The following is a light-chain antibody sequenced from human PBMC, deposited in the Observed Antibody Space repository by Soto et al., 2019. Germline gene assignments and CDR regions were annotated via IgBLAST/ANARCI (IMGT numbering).Light chain of an antibody. J-gene: IGKJ5*01. CDR1: QSVTRF. Sequence: EIVWTQSPATMSLSPGERATLSCRASQSVTRFLAWYQQKPGQAPRLLIYDASNRATGIPARFNASVSGTDGTITISDLEHEDCSVYYGQQRTNWTITFGQGTRLEIK. V-gene: IGKV3-11*01. CDR3: QQRTNWTIT. CDR2: DAS.